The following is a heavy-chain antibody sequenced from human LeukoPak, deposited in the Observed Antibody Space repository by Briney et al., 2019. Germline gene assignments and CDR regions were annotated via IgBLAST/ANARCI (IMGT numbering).Heavy chain of an antibody. V-gene: IGHV3-21*01. J-gene: IGHJ4*02. D-gene: IGHD5-12*01. CDR3: AREIVATIGDY. CDR2: ISSSSSYI. Sequence: GGSLRLSCAASGFTFSSYSRNWVRQAPGKGLEWVSSISSSSSYIYYADSVKGRFTISRDNAKNSLYLQMNGLRAEDTAVYYCAREIVATIGDYWGQGTLVTVSS. CDR1: GFTFSSYS.